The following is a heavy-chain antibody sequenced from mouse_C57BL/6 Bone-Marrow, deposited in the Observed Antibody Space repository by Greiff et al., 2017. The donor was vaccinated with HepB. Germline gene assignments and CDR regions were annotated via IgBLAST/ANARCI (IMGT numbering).Heavy chain of an antibody. CDR2: INPRSGGT. CDR3: ARYVDYSNYVFYAMDY. D-gene: IGHD2-5*01. V-gene: IGHV1-54*01. J-gene: IGHJ4*01. CDR1: GYAFTNYL. Sequence: QVQLQQSGAELVRPGTSVKVSCKASGYAFTNYLIEWVKQRPGQGLEWIGVINPRSGGTNYNEKFKGQATLTADKSSSTSYMQLSSLTSEDSAVYFCARYVDYSNYVFYAMDYWGQGTSVTVSS.